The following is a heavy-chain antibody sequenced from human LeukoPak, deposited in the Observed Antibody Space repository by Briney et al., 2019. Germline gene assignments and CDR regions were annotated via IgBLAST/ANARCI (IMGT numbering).Heavy chain of an antibody. CDR1: GGTFTSYA. Sequence: SVKVSCKASGGTFTSYAISWVRQAPGQGLEWMGRIIPIFGTANYARKFQGRVTITTDESTSTAYMELSSLRSEDTAVYYCARAGGSYVAYDYWGQGTLVTVSS. D-gene: IGHD1-26*01. CDR3: ARAGGSYVAYDY. V-gene: IGHV1-69*05. J-gene: IGHJ4*02. CDR2: IIPIFGTA.